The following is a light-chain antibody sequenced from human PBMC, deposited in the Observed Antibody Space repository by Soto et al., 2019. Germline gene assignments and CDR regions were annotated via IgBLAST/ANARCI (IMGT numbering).Light chain of an antibody. V-gene: IGKV3-20*01. Sequence: EIVLTQSPGTLSLFPGERATLSCRASQSISSSYLAWYQQKPGQAPRLLIYGASSRATGIPDRFSGAGSATDFTLTISRLEPEDFAVYYCHQYRSAPAWTFGQGTKVEIK. J-gene: IGKJ1*01. CDR3: HQYRSAPAWT. CDR2: GAS. CDR1: QSISSSY.